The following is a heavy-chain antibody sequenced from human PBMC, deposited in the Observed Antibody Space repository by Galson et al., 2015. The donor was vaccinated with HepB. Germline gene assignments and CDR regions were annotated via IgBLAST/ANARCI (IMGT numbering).Heavy chain of an antibody. Sequence: SLRLSCAASGFTVSSNYMSWVRQAPGKGLEWVSVIYSGGSTYYADSVKGRFTISRDNSKNTLYLQMNSLRAEDTAVYYCARRASRHSSWSPDWYFDLWGRAPLVTVSS. CDR1: GFTVSSNY. D-gene: IGHD6-13*01. CDR2: IYSGGST. J-gene: IGHJ2*01. CDR3: ARRASRHSSWSPDWYFDL. V-gene: IGHV3-53*01.